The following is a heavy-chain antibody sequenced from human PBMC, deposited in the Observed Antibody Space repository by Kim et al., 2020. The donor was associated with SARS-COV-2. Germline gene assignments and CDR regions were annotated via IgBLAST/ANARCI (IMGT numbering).Heavy chain of an antibody. V-gene: IGHV3-9*01. CDR1: GFTFDDYA. D-gene: IGHD6-13*01. J-gene: IGHJ4*02. Sequence: GGSLRFSCAASGFTFDDYAMHWVRQAPGKGLEWVSGISWNSGSIGYADSVKGRFTISRDNAKNSLYLQMNSLRAEDTALYYCAKVKVPKVIAAAGSDYWGQGTLVTVSS. CDR2: ISWNSGSI. CDR3: AKVKVPKVIAAAGSDY.